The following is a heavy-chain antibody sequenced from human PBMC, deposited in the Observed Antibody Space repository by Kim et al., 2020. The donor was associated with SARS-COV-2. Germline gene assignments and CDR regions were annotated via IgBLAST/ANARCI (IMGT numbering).Heavy chain of an antibody. V-gene: IGHV3-23*01. CDR1: GFTFSNYG. CDR3: ANPRQPDY. J-gene: IGHJ4*02. CDR2: ISGSGDTT. D-gene: IGHD6-13*01. Sequence: GGSLRLSCVASGFTFSNYGMSWVRQAPGKGLEWVSGISGSGDTTTYADSVKGRFTISRDNSKNTLYLQMSSLRAEDTAIYYCANPRQPDYWGQGTPVTAS.